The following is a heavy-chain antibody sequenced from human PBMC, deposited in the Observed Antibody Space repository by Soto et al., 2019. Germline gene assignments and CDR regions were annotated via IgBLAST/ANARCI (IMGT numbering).Heavy chain of an antibody. J-gene: IGHJ5*02. V-gene: IGHV1-69*13. D-gene: IGHD4-17*01. Sequence: SVKVSCKASGGTFSSYAISWVRQAPGQGLEWMGGIIPIFGTANYAQKFQGRVTITADESTSTAYMELSSLRSEDTAVYYCARDHRLTTVTTDWFDPWGQGTLVTVSS. CDR1: GGTFSSYA. CDR3: ARDHRLTTVTTDWFDP. CDR2: IIPIFGTA.